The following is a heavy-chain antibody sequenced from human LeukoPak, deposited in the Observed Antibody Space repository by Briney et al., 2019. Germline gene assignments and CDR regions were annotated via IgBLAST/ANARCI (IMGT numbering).Heavy chain of an antibody. D-gene: IGHD5-18*01. J-gene: IGHJ4*02. CDR3: ARQAIQIRFYFDN. V-gene: IGHV1-69*06. Sequence: SVKVSCKASGGTFSSYAITWVRHAPGQGLEWVGGIIPIFGTKNYAQKFPGRVTINAQKSTSTAYMELSSLRSEDTTVYYGARQAIQIRFYFDNSGERTLVTASS. CDR2: IIPIFGTK. CDR1: GGTFSSYA.